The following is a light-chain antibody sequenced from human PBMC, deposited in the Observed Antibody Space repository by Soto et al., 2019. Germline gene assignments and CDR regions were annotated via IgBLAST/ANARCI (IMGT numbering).Light chain of an antibody. CDR1: QSVSSSY. CDR3: QQYASSPRT. CDR2: GAY. V-gene: IGKV3-20*01. J-gene: IGKJ1*01. Sequence: EIVLTQSPGTLSLSPGERATLSCRASQSVSSSYLAWYQQKPGQAPRLLMYGAYNRATGIPDRFSGSGSGTDFTLTISRLEPEDFAVYYCQQYASSPRTFGQGTKVEIK.